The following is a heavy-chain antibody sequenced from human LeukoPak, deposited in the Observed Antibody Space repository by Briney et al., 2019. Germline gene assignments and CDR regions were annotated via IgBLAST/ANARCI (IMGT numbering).Heavy chain of an antibody. Sequence: SETLSLTCSVSGASFSTNYWSRIRQPPGKGLEWIGEINHSGSTNYNPSLKSRVTISVDTSKNQFSLKLSSVTAADTAVYYCATRKKWTPRYMDVWGKGTTVTVSS. CDR1: GASFSTNY. CDR2: INHSGST. D-gene: IGHD1-26*01. V-gene: IGHV4-34*01. J-gene: IGHJ6*03. CDR3: ATRKKWTPRYMDV.